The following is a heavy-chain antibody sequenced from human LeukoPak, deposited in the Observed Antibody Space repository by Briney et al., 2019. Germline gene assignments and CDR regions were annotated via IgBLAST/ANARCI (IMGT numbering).Heavy chain of an antibody. CDR2: ISGSGGRT. J-gene: IGHJ5*02. Sequence: GGSLRLSCAASGFTFSSYAMSWVRQAPGKGLEWVSSISGSGGRTYYADSVKGRFTISRDNSKNTLYLQMNSLRAEDTAVYYCAKGPYRSSSEWFDPWGQGTRVIVSS. V-gene: IGHV3-23*01. D-gene: IGHD6-6*01. CDR1: GFTFSSYA. CDR3: AKGPYRSSSEWFDP.